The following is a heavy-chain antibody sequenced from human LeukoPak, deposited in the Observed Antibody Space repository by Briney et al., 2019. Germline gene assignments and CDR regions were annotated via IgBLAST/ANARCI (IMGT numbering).Heavy chain of an antibody. V-gene: IGHV3-23*01. CDR1: GFTFSSYA. J-gene: IGHJ4*02. CDR3: AKVRVTIFGVVHGFDY. D-gene: IGHD3-3*01. Sequence: PGGSLRLSCAASGFTFSSYAMSWVRQAPGKGLEWVSAISGSGGSTYYADSVKGRFTISRDNSKNTLYLQMNSLRAEDTAVYYCAKVRVTIFGVVHGFDYWGQGTLVTVSS. CDR2: ISGSGGST.